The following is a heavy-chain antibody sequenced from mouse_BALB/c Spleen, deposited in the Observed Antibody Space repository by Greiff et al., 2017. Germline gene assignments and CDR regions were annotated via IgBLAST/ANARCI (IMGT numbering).Heavy chain of an antibody. J-gene: IGHJ3*01. CDR2: IWTGGGT. CDR1: GFSLTSYD. V-gene: IGHV2-9-2*01. CDR3: ARGKGDPAWFAY. Sequence: QVQLQQSGPGLVAPSQSLSITCTVSGFSLTSYDISWIRQPPGKGLEWLGVIWTGGGTNYNSAFMSRLSISKDNSKSQVFLKMNSLQTDDTAMYYCARGKGDPAWFAYWGQGTLVTVSA.